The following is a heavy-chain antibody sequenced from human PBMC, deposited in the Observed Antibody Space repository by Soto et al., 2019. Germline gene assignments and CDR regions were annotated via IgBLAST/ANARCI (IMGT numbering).Heavy chain of an antibody. V-gene: IGHV3-30-3*01. Sequence: QVQLVESGGGVVQPGRSLRLSCAASGFTFSSYAMHWVRQAPGKGLEWVAVISYDGSNKYYADSVRGRFTISRDNAKNSLYLQMNSLRAEDTAVYYCATDQLSLLNYDYWGQGTLVTVSS. CDR1: GFTFSSYA. D-gene: IGHD1-1*01. J-gene: IGHJ4*02. CDR3: ATDQLSLLNYDY. CDR2: ISYDGSNK.